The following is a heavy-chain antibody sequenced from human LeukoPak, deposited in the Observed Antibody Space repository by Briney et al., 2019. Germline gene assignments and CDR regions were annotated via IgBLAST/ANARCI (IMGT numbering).Heavy chain of an antibody. CDR3: AKRGVVIRVILVGFHKEAYYFDS. CDR1: GITYA. Sequence: GGSLRLSCAASGITYAMSWVRQAPGKGLEWVAGISDSGGSTNYADSVKGRFTISRDNPKNTLYLQMNSLRAEDTAVYFCAKRGVVIRVILVGFHKEAYYFDSWGQGALVTVSS. J-gene: IGHJ4*02. CDR2: ISDSGGST. V-gene: IGHV3-23*01. D-gene: IGHD3-22*01.